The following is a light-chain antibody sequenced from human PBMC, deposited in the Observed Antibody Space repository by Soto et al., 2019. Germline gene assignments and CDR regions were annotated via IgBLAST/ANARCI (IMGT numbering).Light chain of an antibody. V-gene: IGKV2-30*01. J-gene: IGKJ1*01. CDR1: QSVVYSDGIAY. CDR3: MQGTHWPPT. CDR2: KAS. Sequence: DVVMTPSPLSLPVTLGQSASISCRSSQSVVYSDGIAYLSWFQQRPGQPPRRLIYKASNRDSGVPDRFSGSGSGTDFTLTISRVEAEDVGVYYCMQGTHWPPTFGRGTKVEIK.